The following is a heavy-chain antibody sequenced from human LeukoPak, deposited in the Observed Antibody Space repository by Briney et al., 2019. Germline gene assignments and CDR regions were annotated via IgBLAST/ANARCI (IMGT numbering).Heavy chain of an antibody. CDR2: INHSGST. Sequence: SETLSLTCAVYGGSFSGCYWSWIRQPPGKGLEWIGEINHSGSTNYNPSLKSRVTISVDTSKNQFSLKLSSVTAADTAVYYCARGAQPAYSSSWYPKYYFDYWGQGTLVTVSS. CDR1: GGSFSGCY. D-gene: IGHD6-13*01. CDR3: ARGAQPAYSSSWYPKYYFDY. V-gene: IGHV4-34*01. J-gene: IGHJ4*02.